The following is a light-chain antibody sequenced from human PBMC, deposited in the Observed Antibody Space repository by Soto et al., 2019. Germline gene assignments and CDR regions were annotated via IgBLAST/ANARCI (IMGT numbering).Light chain of an antibody. V-gene: IGKV3-15*01. Sequence: EIVMTQSPATLSVSPGERATLSCRASQSVSSNLAWYQQKPGQAPRLLIYGASTRATGIPARFSGSGSGTEFTLTISSLQSEDXXVYXXXQYNNWPPETFGQGTKVEIK. CDR1: QSVSSN. CDR2: GAS. J-gene: IGKJ1*01. CDR3: XQYNNWPPET.